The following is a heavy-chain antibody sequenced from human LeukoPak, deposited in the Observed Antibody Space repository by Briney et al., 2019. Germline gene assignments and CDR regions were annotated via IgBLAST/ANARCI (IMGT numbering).Heavy chain of an antibody. CDR2: IYPGDSDT. CDR1: GYSFTSYG. V-gene: IGHV5-51*01. Sequence: GPSLKISSKASGYSFTSYGVGWVRQMPGKGLERMGIIYPGDSDTRYSPSFQGQVTISADKSISTAYLQLSSLKASDTAMYYCARFAYCSSTSCLYGAFYIWGEGRMVTVSS. D-gene: IGHD2-2*01. J-gene: IGHJ3*02. CDR3: ARFAYCSSTSCLYGAFYI.